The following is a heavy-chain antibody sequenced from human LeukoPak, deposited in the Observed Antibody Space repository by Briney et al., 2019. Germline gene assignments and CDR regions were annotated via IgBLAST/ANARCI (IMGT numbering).Heavy chain of an antibody. CDR3: ARFEKGWFGKNGFDY. V-gene: IGHV4-34*01. CDR2: INHSGST. J-gene: IGHJ4*02. Sequence: SETLSLTCAVYGGSFSGYYWSWIRQPPGKGLEWIGEINHSGSTNYNPPLKSRVTISVDTSKNQFSLQLNSVTPEDTAVYYCARFEKGWFGKNGFDYWGQGTLVTVSS. D-gene: IGHD3-10*01. CDR1: GGSFSGYY.